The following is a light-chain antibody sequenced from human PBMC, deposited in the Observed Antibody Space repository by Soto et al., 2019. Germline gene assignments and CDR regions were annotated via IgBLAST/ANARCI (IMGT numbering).Light chain of an antibody. CDR3: QQYDSFSVWT. CDR1: QGISGR. Sequence: DIQMTQSPSTLSASVGDRVTITCRASQGISGRLAWYQQKAGKAPRLLIFDASSLMSGVPSRFSGSGYGTEFTLTISRLQPDDSATYYCQQYDSFSVWTFGQGTKV. J-gene: IGKJ1*01. V-gene: IGKV1-5*01. CDR2: DAS.